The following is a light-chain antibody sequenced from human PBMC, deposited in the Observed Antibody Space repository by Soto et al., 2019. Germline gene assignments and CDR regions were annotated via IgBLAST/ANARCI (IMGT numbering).Light chain of an antibody. Sequence: EIELTQSPGTLSLSPGERATLSCRASQSVTANYLAWYQQKPGQAPRLLIYAASIGATGVPDRFSGSGSGTDFTLTISRLEPEDFAVYYCLQYGVPLWTFGQGTKVEIK. CDR1: QSVTANY. J-gene: IGKJ1*01. V-gene: IGKV3-20*01. CDR3: LQYGVPLWT. CDR2: AAS.